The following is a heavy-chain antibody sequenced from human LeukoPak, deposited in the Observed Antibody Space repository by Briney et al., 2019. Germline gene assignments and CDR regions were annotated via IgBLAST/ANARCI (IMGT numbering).Heavy chain of an antibody. D-gene: IGHD2-2*01. CDR1: GGTFSSYA. Sequence: GASVKVSCKASGGTFSSYAISWVRQAPGQGLEWMGGIIPIFGTASYAQKFQGRVTITTDESTSTAYMELSSLRSEDTAVYYCARDGGYCSSTSCYPLDYWGQGTLVTVSS. CDR3: ARDGGYCSSTSCYPLDY. J-gene: IGHJ4*02. V-gene: IGHV1-69*05. CDR2: IIPIFGTA.